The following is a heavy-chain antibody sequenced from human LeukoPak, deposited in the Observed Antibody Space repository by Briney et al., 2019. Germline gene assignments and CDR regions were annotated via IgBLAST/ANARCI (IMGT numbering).Heavy chain of an antibody. D-gene: IGHD3-10*01. CDR1: GGSISSSSYY. Sequence: PSETLSLTCTVSGGSISSSSYYWGWIRQPPGKGLEWIGSIYYSGSTYYNPSLKSRVTISVDTSKNQFSLKLSSVTAADTAVYYCARAPITMVRGVIIHNWFDPWGQGTLVTVSS. CDR3: ARAPITMVRGVIIHNWFDP. V-gene: IGHV4-39*07. CDR2: IYYSGST. J-gene: IGHJ5*02.